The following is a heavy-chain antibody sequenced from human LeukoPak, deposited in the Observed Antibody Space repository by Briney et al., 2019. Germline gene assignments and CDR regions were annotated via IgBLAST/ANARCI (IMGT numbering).Heavy chain of an antibody. D-gene: IGHD4-17*01. CDR3: ARSERDATVTTDY. CDR1: GGTFSSYA. J-gene: IGHJ4*02. CDR2: IIPIFGTA. V-gene: IGHV1-69*01. Sequence: SVKVPCKASGGTFSSYAISWVRQAPGQGLEWMGGIIPIFGTANYAQKFQGRVTITADESTSTAYMELSSLRSEDTAAYYCARSERDATVTTDYWGQGTLVTVSS.